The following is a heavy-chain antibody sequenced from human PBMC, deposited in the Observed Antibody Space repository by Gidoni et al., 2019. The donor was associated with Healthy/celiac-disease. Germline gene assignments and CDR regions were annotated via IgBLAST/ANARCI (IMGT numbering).Heavy chain of an antibody. Sequence: QVQLVVSGGGVVQPGRSLRLSCAVSGFTFSSYGMHWVRQAPGKGLESGGVKSHDGSNKDYADSGKGRFTISRDNSKNTLYLQMNSLRAEDTDVYYCAEDSGYLNGFDPWGQGTLVTVSS. CDR3: AEDSGYLNGFDP. CDR2: KSHDGSNK. CDR1: GFTFSSYG. J-gene: IGHJ5*02. V-gene: IGHV3-30*18. D-gene: IGHD5-18*01.